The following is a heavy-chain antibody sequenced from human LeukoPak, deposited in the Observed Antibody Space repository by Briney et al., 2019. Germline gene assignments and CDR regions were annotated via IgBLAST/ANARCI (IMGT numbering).Heavy chain of an antibody. CDR1: GFTFSSYE. CDR3: ARDAHRGMDV. CDR2: ISGSGSTI. Sequence: PGGSLRLSCAASGFTFSSYEMNWVRQAPGKGLEWVSYISGSGSTIYYADSVKGRFTVSRDNAKNSLYLQMNSLRAEDTAVYYCARDAHRGMDVWGQGTTVTVSS. V-gene: IGHV3-48*03. J-gene: IGHJ6*02.